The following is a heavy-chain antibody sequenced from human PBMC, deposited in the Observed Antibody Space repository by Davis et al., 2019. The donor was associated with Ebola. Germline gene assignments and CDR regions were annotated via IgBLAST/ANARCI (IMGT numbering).Heavy chain of an antibody. CDR1: GFTFSSYS. CDR3: ARAPAAAETLGVYYFDY. D-gene: IGHD6-13*01. J-gene: IGHJ4*02. V-gene: IGHV3-48*02. CDR2: ISSSSSTI. Sequence: AGSLRLSCAVSGFTFSSYSMNWVRQAPGKGLEWVSYISSSSSTIYYADSVKGRFTISRDNAKNSLYLQMNSLRDEDTAVYYCARAPAAAETLGVYYFDYWGQGTLVTVSS.